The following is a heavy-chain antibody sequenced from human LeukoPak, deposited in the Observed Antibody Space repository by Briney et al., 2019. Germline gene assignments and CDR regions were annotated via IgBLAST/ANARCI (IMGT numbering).Heavy chain of an antibody. D-gene: IGHD5-12*01. V-gene: IGHV1-2*02. CDR1: GYTFTGYY. CDR2: INPNSGGT. CDR3: ARDLGDSGYLYYFDY. Sequence: GASVKVSCKASGYTFTGYYMHWVRQAPGQGLEWMGWINPNSGGTNYAQKFQGRVTMTRDTSISTAYMELSRLRSDDTAVYYCARDLGDSGYLYYFDYWGQGTLVTVSS. J-gene: IGHJ4*02.